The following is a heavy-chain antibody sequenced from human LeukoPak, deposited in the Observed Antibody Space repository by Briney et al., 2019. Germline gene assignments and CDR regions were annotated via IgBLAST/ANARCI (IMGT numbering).Heavy chain of an antibody. V-gene: IGHV3-20*04. CDR3: ARASWGGYYKGEIDY. D-gene: IGHD3-3*01. CDR2: INWNGGST. CDR1: GFTFDDYG. J-gene: IGHJ4*02. Sequence: PGGSLRLSCAASGFTFDDYGMSWVRQAPGKGLEWDSGINWNGGSTEYADSVKGRFTISRDNAKNSLYLQMNSLRAEDTALYYCARASWGGYYKGEIDYWGQGTLVTVSS.